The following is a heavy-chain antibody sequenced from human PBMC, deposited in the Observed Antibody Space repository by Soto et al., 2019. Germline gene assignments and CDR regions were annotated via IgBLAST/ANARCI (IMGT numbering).Heavy chain of an antibody. V-gene: IGHV4-39*01. Sequence: QLQLQESGPGLVKPSETLSLTCTVSGGSISSSSYYWGWIRKPPGKGLEWIGSIYYSGRTYYNPSLKSRVTLSVDTSKNQFSLKLTSVTAADTAVYYCATTYFFGSGSGYWGQGTLVTVSS. D-gene: IGHD3-10*01. CDR3: ATTYFFGSGSGY. J-gene: IGHJ4*02. CDR2: IYYSGRT. CDR1: GGSISSSSYY.